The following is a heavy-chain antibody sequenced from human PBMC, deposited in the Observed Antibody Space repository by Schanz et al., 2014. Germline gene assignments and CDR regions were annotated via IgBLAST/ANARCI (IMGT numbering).Heavy chain of an antibody. D-gene: IGHD3-16*02. Sequence: EVQLVESGGDLVQPGGSLRLSCAASGFTFSTSTMHWVRQAPGKGLEYVSSISSKGDMTFYGNSVKGRFTISRDNSKNTLYLQLGSLSAEDTAVYFCARDNRYYLFDYWGQGALVTVSS. CDR3: ARDNRYYLFDY. CDR1: GFTFSTST. V-gene: IGHV3-64*01. CDR2: ISSKGDMT. J-gene: IGHJ4*02.